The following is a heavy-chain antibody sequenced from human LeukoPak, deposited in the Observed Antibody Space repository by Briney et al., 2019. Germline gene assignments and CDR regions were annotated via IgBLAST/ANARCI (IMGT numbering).Heavy chain of an antibody. Sequence: PGGSLRLSCAASGFIFSNYEMNWVRQAPEKGLEGVSFISNSGSTIYYADFVKGRFTISRDNAKNSLYLQMNSLRAEDTAVYYCAIETGTADYWGQGIRVTVSS. V-gene: IGHV3-48*03. CDR2: ISNSGSTI. CDR3: AIETGTADY. D-gene: IGHD1-1*01. CDR1: GFIFSNYE. J-gene: IGHJ4*02.